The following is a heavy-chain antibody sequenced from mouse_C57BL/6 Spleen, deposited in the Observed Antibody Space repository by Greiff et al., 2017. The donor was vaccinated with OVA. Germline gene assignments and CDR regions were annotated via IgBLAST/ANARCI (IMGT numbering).Heavy chain of an antibody. J-gene: IGHJ4*01. Sequence: QVHVKQSGPGLVQPSQSLSITCTVSGFSLTSYGVHWVRQSPGKGLEWLGVIWSGGSTDYNAAFISRLSISKDNSKSQVFFKMNSLQADDTAIYYCARESHYGNYVRNAMDYWGQGTSVTVSS. CDR3: ARESHYGNYVRNAMDY. CDR1: GFSLTSYG. D-gene: IGHD2-1*01. V-gene: IGHV2-2*01. CDR2: IWSGGST.